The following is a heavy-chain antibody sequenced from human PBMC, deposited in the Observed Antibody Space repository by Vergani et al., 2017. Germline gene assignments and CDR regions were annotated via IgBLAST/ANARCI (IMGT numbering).Heavy chain of an antibody. D-gene: IGHD3-22*01. CDR1: GGSISSYY. J-gene: IGHJ6*03. CDR2: IFTSGST. V-gene: IGHV4-4*07. Sequence: QVQLQESGPGLVKPSETLSLTCTVSGGSISSYYWSWIRQPAGKGLEWFGRIFTSGSTNYNHSPKSRVTMSVDTSKNQFSLKLSSVTAADTAVYYCARLFTADYXSSARCGYYYYMSVWGEGTTATVSS. CDR3: ARLFTADYXSSARCGYYYYMSV.